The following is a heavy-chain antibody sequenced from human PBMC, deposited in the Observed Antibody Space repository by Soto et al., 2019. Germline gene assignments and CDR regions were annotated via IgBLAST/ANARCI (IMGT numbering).Heavy chain of an antibody. V-gene: IGHV3-30*18. D-gene: IGHD4-17*01. CDR2: ISYDGSNK. CDR3: ANGDYGDYPA. CDR1: GFTFSSYG. J-gene: IGHJ4*02. Sequence: QVQLVESGGGVVQPGRSLRLSCAASGFTFSSYGMHWVRQAPGKGLEWVAVISYDGSNKYYADSVKGRFTISRDNSKNTLYLQMNSLRAEDMAVYYCANGDYGDYPAWGQGTLVTVSS.